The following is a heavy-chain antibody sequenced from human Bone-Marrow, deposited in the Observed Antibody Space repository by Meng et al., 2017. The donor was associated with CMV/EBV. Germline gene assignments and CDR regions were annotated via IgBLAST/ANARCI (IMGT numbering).Heavy chain of an antibody. CDR3: ARDRTAARPPTYYYGMDV. V-gene: IGHV1-69*05. CDR1: GGTFSSYA. D-gene: IGHD6-6*01. CDR2: IIPIFGTA. J-gene: IGHJ6*02. Sequence: SVKVSCKASGGTFSSYAIRWVRQAPGQGLEWMGGIIPIFGTANYAQKFQGRVTMTTDESTSTAYMELSSLTSEDTAVYYCARDRTAARPPTYYYGMDVWGQGTTVTVSS.